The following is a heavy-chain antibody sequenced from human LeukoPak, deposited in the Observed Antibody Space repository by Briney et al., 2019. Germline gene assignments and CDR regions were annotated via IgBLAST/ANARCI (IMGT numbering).Heavy chain of an antibody. D-gene: IGHD3-22*01. CDR3: ARDVDSSGYVGN. Sequence: ASVKVSCKTSGYTFSDYYIHWIRQAPGQGLEWVGWINPNSGDTDYAQKFQGRVSMTRDTSISTVYMELSRLRSDDTAVYYCARDVDSSGYVGNWGQGTLITVSS. CDR1: GYTFSDYY. V-gene: IGHV1-2*02. J-gene: IGHJ4*02. CDR2: INPNSGDT.